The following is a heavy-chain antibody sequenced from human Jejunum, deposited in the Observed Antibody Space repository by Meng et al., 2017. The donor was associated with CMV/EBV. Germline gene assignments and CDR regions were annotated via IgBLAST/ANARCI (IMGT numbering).Heavy chain of an antibody. CDR1: GFAFSTYA. V-gene: IGHV3-21*01. D-gene: IGHD1-26*01. CDR3: ARDLVAATAPNN. Sequence: SGFAFSTYAMAWVRQAPGKGLEWVSSISAGSDYIYYADSVKGRFTVSRDNAKNSLYLQMNSLRAEDTAVYYCARDLVAATAPNNWGQGTTVTVSS. J-gene: IGHJ6*02. CDR2: ISAGSDYI.